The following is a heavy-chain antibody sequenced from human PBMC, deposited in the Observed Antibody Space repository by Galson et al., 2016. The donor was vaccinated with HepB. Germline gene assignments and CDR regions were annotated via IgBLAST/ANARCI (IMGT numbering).Heavy chain of an antibody. Sequence: SVKVSCKASGNTFTSDAIHWVRQAPGQGLEWMGWISAGNGNTHYSQKFQDRVSITRDTSASTAFMALRSLRSDDTAKYYCTRATKTGTTGYWGQGTLVIVSS. CDR3: TRATKTGTTGY. CDR1: GNTFTSDA. D-gene: IGHD1-1*01. V-gene: IGHV1-3*01. CDR2: ISAGNGNT. J-gene: IGHJ4*02.